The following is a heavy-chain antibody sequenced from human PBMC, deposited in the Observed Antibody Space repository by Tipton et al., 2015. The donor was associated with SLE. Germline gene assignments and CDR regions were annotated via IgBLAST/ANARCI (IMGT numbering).Heavy chain of an antibody. CDR2: MYYSGFT. V-gene: IGHV4-59*02. Sequence: TLSLTCTVSGGSVSGHYWSWIRQPPGGGLEWIGYMYYSGFTKLNPSLKSRVTIAVDTSKNQFSLRLRSVTAVDTAVYYCAGYTNDFFGPWGQGTLVTVSS. J-gene: IGHJ4*02. CDR1: GGSVSGHY. D-gene: IGHD4-11*01. CDR3: AGYTNDFFGP.